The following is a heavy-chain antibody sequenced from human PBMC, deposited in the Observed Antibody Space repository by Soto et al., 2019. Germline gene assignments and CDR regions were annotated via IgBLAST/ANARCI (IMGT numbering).Heavy chain of an antibody. Sequence: LSLTCTVSGGSVSSGSYYWSWIRQPPGKGLEWIGYIYYSGSTNYNPSLKSRVTISVDTSKNQFSLKLSSVTAADTAVYYCARDGTPGDYGMDVWGQGTTVTVSS. D-gene: IGHD1-26*01. CDR3: ARDGTPGDYGMDV. CDR2: IYYSGST. J-gene: IGHJ6*02. CDR1: GGSVSSGSYY. V-gene: IGHV4-61*01.